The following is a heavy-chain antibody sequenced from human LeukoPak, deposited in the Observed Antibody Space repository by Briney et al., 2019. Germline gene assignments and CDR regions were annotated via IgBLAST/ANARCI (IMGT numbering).Heavy chain of an antibody. CDR2: IKQDGSEK. V-gene: IGHV3-7*01. J-gene: IGHJ4*02. D-gene: IGHD5-12*01. CDR1: GFTFSSYW. Sequence: PGGSLRLSCAASGFTFSSYWMSWVRQAPGKGLEWVANIKQDGSEKYYVDSVKGRFTISRDNAKNSLYLQMNSLRAEDTAVYYCARDPSGYEPLYYFDNWGQGTLVTVSS. CDR3: ARDPSGYEPLYYFDN.